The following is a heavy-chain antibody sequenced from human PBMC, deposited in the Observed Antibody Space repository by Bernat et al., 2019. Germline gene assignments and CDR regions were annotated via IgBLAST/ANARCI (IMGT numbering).Heavy chain of an antibody. D-gene: IGHD3-10*01. J-gene: IGHJ3*02. CDR1: EFTFSSYA. V-gene: IGHV3-64*01. CDR2: ISSNGGST. CDR3: AREGFGEFRASDAFDI. Sequence: EVQLVESGGGLVQPGGSLRLSCAASEFTFSSYAMHWVRQAPGKGLEYVSAISSNGGSTYYANSVKGRFTISRDNSKNTLYLQMGSLRAEDMAVYYCAREGFGEFRASDAFDIWGQGTMVTVSS.